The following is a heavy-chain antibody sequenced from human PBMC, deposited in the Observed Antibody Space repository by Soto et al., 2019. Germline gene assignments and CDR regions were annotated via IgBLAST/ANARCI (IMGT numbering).Heavy chain of an antibody. J-gene: IGHJ5*02. Sequence: SETLSLTCTVSGGSISSSSYYWGWIRQPPGKGLEWIGSIYYSGSTYYNPSLKSRVTISVDTSKNQFSLKLSSVTAADTAVYYCARRVVVPPAMGSSWFDPWGQGTLVTVSS. V-gene: IGHV4-39*01. D-gene: IGHD2-2*01. CDR2: IYYSGST. CDR3: ARRVVVPPAMGSSWFDP. CDR1: GGSISSSSYY.